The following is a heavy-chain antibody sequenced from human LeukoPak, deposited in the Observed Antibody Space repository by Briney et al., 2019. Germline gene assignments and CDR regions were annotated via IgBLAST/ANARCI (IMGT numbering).Heavy chain of an antibody. CDR1: GFTFSSYG. Sequence: GGSLRLSCAASGFTFSSYGMHWVRQAPGKGLEWVAVISYDGSNKYYADSVKGRFTISRDNSKNTLYLQMNSLRAEDTAVYYCAKGSQRKWELGYYFDYWGQGTLVTVSS. CDR2: ISYDGSNK. D-gene: IGHD1-26*01. J-gene: IGHJ4*02. CDR3: AKGSQRKWELGYYFDY. V-gene: IGHV3-30*18.